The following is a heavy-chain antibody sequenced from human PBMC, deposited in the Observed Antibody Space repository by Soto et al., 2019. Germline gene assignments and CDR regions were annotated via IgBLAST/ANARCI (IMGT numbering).Heavy chain of an antibody. CDR1: GYTFTSYD. D-gene: IGHD3-3*01. V-gene: IGHV1-8*01. Sequence: QVQLVQSGAEVKKPGASVKVSCKASGYTFTSYDINWVRQATGQGLEWMGWMNPNSGNTGYAQKFQGRVTMTRNTSISTAYMELSSLRSEDTAVYYCARRGGRFFEWLPYYYYYYMDVWGKGTTVTVSS. J-gene: IGHJ6*03. CDR2: MNPNSGNT. CDR3: ARRGGRFFEWLPYYYYYYMDV.